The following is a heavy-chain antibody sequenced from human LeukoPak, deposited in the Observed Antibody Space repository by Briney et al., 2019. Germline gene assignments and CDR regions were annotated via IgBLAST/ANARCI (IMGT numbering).Heavy chain of an antibody. CDR2: INHSGST. V-gene: IGHV4-34*01. Sequence: SETLSLTCAVYGGSFSGYYWSWIRQPPGKGLDWIGEINHSGSTNYNPSLKSRVTISVDTSKNQFSLKLSSVTAADTAVYYCARGGNRYYYDSSGYYSHWGQGTLVTVSS. CDR3: ARGGNRYYYDSSGYYSH. CDR1: GGSFSGYY. J-gene: IGHJ4*02. D-gene: IGHD3-22*01.